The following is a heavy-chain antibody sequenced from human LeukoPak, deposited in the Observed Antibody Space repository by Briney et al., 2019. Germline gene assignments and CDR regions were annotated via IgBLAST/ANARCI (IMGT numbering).Heavy chain of an antibody. J-gene: IGHJ4*02. CDR2: ISWNSGSI. Sequence: GGSLRLSCAASGFTFDDYAMHWVRQAPGKGLEGVSGISWNSGSIGYADSVKGRFTISRDNAKNSLYLQMNSLRAEDTALYYCAKVRSGSSPFDYWGQGTLVTVSS. D-gene: IGHD6-19*01. CDR3: AKVRSGSSPFDY. V-gene: IGHV3-9*01. CDR1: GFTFDDYA.